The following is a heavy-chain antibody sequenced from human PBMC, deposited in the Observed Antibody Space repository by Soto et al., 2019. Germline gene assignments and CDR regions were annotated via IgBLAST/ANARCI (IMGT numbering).Heavy chain of an antibody. Sequence: ASVKVSCKASGYTFTSYAMHWVRQAPGQRLEWMGWINAGNGITKYSQKFQGRVTITRDTSTSTAYMELSSLRSDETAVYYCARGGFGVVIDKGSWFDPWGQGTLVTVSS. J-gene: IGHJ5*02. CDR2: INAGNGIT. CDR1: GYTFTSYA. V-gene: IGHV1-3*01. CDR3: ARGGFGVVIDKGSWFDP. D-gene: IGHD3-3*01.